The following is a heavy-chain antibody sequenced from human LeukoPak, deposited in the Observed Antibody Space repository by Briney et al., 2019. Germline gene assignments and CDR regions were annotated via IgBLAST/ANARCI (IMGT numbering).Heavy chain of an antibody. D-gene: IGHD2-2*01. Sequence: SVKVSCTASGGTFSSYAISWVRQAPGQGLEWMGRIIPILGIANYAQKFQGRVTITADKSTSTAYMELSSLRSEDTAVYYCARDGTPPVKPAAMWGDYYYYGMDVWGQGTTVTVSS. J-gene: IGHJ6*02. CDR2: IIPILGIA. V-gene: IGHV1-69*04. CDR1: GGTFSSYA. CDR3: ARDGTPPVKPAAMWGDYYYYGMDV.